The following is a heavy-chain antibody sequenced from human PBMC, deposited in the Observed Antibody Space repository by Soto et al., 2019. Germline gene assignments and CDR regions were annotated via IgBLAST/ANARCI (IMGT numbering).Heavy chain of an antibody. J-gene: IGHJ4*02. D-gene: IGHD4-17*01. CDR1: GFTVSSNF. CDR2: IYSDGST. CDR3: ASRRNPYGAYDY. V-gene: IGHV3-66*01. Sequence: PGGSLRLSCAASGFTVSSNFMSWVRQAPGKGLEWVSIIYSDGSTYYADSVKGRFTISRDNSKNTLYLQMNSLRADDTAVYYCASRRNPYGAYDYWGQGTLVTSPQ.